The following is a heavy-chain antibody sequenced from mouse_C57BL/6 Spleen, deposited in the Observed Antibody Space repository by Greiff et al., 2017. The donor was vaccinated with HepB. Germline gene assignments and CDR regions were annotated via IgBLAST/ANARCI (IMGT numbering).Heavy chain of an antibody. CDR2: IRSKSSNYAT. CDR3: VRDDGYYGNWYFDV. Sequence: DVKLVESGGGLVQPKGSLKLSCAASGFTFNTYAMHWVRQAPGKGLEWVARIRSKSSNYATYYADSVKDRFTISRDDSQSMLYLQMNNLKTEDTAMYYCVRDDGYYGNWYFDVWGTGTTVTVSS. V-gene: IGHV10-3*01. J-gene: IGHJ1*03. CDR1: GFTFNTYA. D-gene: IGHD2-3*01.